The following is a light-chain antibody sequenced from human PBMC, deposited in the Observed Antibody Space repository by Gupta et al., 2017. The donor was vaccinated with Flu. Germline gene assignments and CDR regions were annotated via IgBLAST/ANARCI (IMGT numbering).Light chain of an antibody. V-gene: IGKV2-30*01. CDR2: KVS. CDR1: QSLVYSDGNTY. Sequence: DVVMTQSSLSVPVTLGPPASISCRSSQSLVYSDGNTYLNRFQQGPGQSPRRLIYKVSNRDSGVPDRISGSGSGTDFTLKVSRVEAEDVGVYYYMQGAHWRTFGQGTKVEIK. J-gene: IGKJ1*01. CDR3: MQGAHWRT.